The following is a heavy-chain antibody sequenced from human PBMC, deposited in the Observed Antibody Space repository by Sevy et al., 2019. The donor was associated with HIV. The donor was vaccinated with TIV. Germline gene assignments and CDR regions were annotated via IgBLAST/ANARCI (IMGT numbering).Heavy chain of an antibody. CDR2: IFYSGSP. Sequence: SETLSLTCTVSGDSISNYYLSWIRQPPGKGLEWIGYIFYSGSPNYNPSLESRVTISKDTSKNQLSLKLSSVTAADTAMYYCARHMSGSRFYLDYWGQGTLVTVSS. J-gene: IGHJ4*02. V-gene: IGHV4-59*08. CDR1: GDSISNYY. D-gene: IGHD1-26*01. CDR3: ARHMSGSRFYLDY.